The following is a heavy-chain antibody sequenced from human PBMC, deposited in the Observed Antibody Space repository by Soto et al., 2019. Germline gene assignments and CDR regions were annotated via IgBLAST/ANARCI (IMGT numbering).Heavy chain of an antibody. V-gene: IGHV1-18*01. CDR1: GYTFTSYG. Sequence: GASVKVSCKASGYTFTSYGISWVRQAPGQGLEWMGWISAYNGNTNYAQKLQGRVTMTTDTSTSTAYMELRSLRSDDTAVYYCARVQPITMIVVVRDFDYWGQGTLVTSPQ. D-gene: IGHD3-22*01. CDR2: ISAYNGNT. CDR3: ARVQPITMIVVVRDFDY. J-gene: IGHJ4*02.